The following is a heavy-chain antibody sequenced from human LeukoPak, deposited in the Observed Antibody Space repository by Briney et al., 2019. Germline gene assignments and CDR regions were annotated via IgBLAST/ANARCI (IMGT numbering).Heavy chain of an antibody. J-gene: IGHJ6*02. CDR1: GGSFSGYY. V-gene: IGHV4-34*01. D-gene: IGHD3-10*01. CDR2: INHSGST. CDR3: ARVLSAIRRYYYYGMDV. Sequence: SETLSLTCAVYGGSFSGYYWSWIRQPPGEGLEWIGEINHSGSTNYNPSLKSRVTISVDASKNQFSLKLSSVTAADTAVYYCARVLSAIRRYYYYGMDVWGQGTTVTVSS.